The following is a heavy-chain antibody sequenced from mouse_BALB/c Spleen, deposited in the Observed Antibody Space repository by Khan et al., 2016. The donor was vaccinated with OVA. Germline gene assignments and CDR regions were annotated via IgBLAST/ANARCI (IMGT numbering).Heavy chain of an antibody. CDR1: GFSLTSYA. J-gene: IGHJ4*01. Sequence: QVQLKESGPDLVAPSQSLSITCPVSGFSLTSYAIHWVRQPPGKGLEWLVVIWSDGSTTYNSALKSRLSISKDNSKSQVFLKINSLHTDDTAMYYCARHQFPLSMDSWGQGTSVTVSS. V-gene: IGHV2-6-2*01. CDR3: ARHQFPLSMDS. CDR2: IWSDGST.